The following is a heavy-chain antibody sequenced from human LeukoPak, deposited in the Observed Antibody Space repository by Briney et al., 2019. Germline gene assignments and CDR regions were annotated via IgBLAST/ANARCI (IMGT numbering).Heavy chain of an antibody. CDR1: GGSFSGYY. D-gene: IGHD3-22*01. V-gene: IGHV4-59*01. Sequence: PSETLSLTCAVYGGSFSGYYWSWIRQPPGKGLEWIGYIYYSGSTNYNPSLKSRVTISVDTSKNQFSLKLSSVTAADTAVYYCARGRSDYYDSSGYPYYYYMDVWGKGTTVTISS. J-gene: IGHJ6*03. CDR3: ARGRSDYYDSSGYPYYYYMDV. CDR2: IYYSGST.